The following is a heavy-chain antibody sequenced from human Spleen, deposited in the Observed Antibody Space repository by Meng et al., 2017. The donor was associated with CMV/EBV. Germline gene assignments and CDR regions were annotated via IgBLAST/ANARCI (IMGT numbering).Heavy chain of an antibody. CDR1: SIRSSSYS. CDR3: ARDGYGGNSGGLWFDP. J-gene: IGHJ5*02. CDR2: IYYTGTT. Sequence: SIRSSSYSWGWLRQPPGKGLVWIGAIYYTGTTYYNPTLKSRVTISIDASKKQFSLMLSSVTAADTAVYYCARDGYGGNSGGLWFDPWGQGTLVTVSS. V-gene: IGHV4-39*07. D-gene: IGHD4-23*01.